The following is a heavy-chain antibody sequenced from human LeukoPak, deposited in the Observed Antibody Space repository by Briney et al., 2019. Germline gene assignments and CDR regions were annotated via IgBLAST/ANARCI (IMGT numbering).Heavy chain of an antibody. J-gene: IGHJ6*03. V-gene: IGHV4-39*01. CDR1: GVSISSSNSY. CDR3: ARQPPGYYYYYMDV. Sequence: SETLSLTCTVSGVSISSSNSYWGWIRQPPGKGLEWIGSIYYSGSTYYNPSLKSRVTISVDTSKNQFSLKLSSVTAADTAVYYCARQPPGYYYYYMDVWGKGTTVTIS. CDR2: IYYSGST.